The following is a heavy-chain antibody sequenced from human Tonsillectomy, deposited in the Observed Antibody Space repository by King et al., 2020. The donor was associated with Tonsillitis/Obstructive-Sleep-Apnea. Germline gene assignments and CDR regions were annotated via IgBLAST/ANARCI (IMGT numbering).Heavy chain of an antibody. CDR2: ISGSGGST. CDR3: AKDQRDSSPPYFYYYMGV. V-gene: IGHV3-23*04. J-gene: IGHJ6*03. D-gene: IGHD5-18*01. Sequence: VQLVQSGGGLVQPGGSLRLSCAASGFTFSSYAMTWVRQAPGKGLEWVSVISGSGGSTYYADSVKGRVNISRDNSKNTLYLQMNSLRAEDTAIYYCAKDQRDSSPPYFYYYMGVWGKGTTVTVSS. CDR1: GFTFSSYA.